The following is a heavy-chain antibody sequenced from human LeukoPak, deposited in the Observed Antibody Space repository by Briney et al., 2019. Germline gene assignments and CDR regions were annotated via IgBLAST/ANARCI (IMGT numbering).Heavy chain of an antibody. CDR2: IYPGDSDT. V-gene: IGHV5-51*01. CDR1: GYRFTSYW. J-gene: IGHJ4*02. CDR3: ARGSRGYYDSSGYSLLGY. Sequence: GESLKISFKGSGYRFTSYWIGWVRPMPGKGLEWVGIIYPGDSDTRYSPSFQGQVTISADKSISTAYLQWSSLKASDTAMYYCARGSRGYYDSSGYSLLGYWGQGTLVTVSS. D-gene: IGHD3-22*01.